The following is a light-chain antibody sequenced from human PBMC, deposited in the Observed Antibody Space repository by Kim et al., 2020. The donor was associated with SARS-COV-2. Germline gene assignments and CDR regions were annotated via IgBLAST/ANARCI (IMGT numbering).Light chain of an antibody. CDR1: QTINSL. CDR2: ATY. V-gene: IGKV1-39*01. Sequence: DIQMTQSHSSLSASVGDRVTITCRASQTINSLLNWYQQKPGKAPKLLIYATYSLQSGVPSRFRGSGSGTDFTLTISSLQPEDFATYYCQQSFSSPRTFGGGTKVDIK. CDR3: QQSFSSPRT. J-gene: IGKJ4*01.